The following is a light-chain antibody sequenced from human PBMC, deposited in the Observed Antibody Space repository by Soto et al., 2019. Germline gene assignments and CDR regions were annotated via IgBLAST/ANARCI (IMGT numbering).Light chain of an antibody. CDR2: GTS. V-gene: IGKV1-17*01. CDR1: QGIRNN. J-gene: IGKJ1*01. Sequence: DIQMTQSPSSLFASVGDRVSITCLASQGIRNNLGWYQQRPGKAPKRLIYGTSNLQTGVPSRFSGSGYGTDFTLTISSLQPEDFATYYCLQHETYPRTFGQGTKVDIK. CDR3: LQHETYPRT.